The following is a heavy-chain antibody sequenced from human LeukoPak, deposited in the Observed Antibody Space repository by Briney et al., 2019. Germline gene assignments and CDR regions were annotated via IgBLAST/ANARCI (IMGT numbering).Heavy chain of an antibody. CDR1: GGSISSYY. V-gene: IGHV4-59*12. CDR3: ARERPGYTRTFDY. CDR2: IYYSGST. D-gene: IGHD6-13*01. J-gene: IGHJ4*02. Sequence: PSETLSLTCTVSGGSISSYYWSWIRQPPGKGLEWIGYIYYSGSTNYNPSLKSRVTISVDTSKNQFSLKLSSVTAADTAVYYCARERPGYTRTFDYGGQETLFPVSS.